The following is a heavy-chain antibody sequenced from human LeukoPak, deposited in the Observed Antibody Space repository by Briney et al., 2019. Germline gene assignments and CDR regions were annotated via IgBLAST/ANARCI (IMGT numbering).Heavy chain of an antibody. V-gene: IGHV3-23*01. D-gene: IGHD3-10*02. Sequence: GGSLTLSCAASSFTFSSYTMSWHRQAQGQGLEGVSALSGSGGRTNYADYVKGRFTITRDNSKNTLYLQMSSLRAEDTAVYYCAKDGSIVRGVPGVVWGQGTLVTVSS. CDR2: LSGSGGRT. CDR1: SFTFSSYT. J-gene: IGHJ4*02. CDR3: AKDGSIVRGVPGVV.